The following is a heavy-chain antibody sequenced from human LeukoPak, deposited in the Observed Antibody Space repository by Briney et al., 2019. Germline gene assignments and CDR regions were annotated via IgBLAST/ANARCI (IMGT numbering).Heavy chain of an antibody. CDR1: GGSFSGYY. Sequence: SETLSLTCAVYGGSFSGYYWSWIRQPPGKGLEWIGEINHSGSTNYNPSLKSRVTISVDTSKNQFSLKLSSVTATDTAVYYCARGWELRYGLDVWGRGTTVTVSS. J-gene: IGHJ6*02. V-gene: IGHV4-34*01. CDR2: INHSGST. CDR3: ARGWELRYGLDV. D-gene: IGHD1-26*01.